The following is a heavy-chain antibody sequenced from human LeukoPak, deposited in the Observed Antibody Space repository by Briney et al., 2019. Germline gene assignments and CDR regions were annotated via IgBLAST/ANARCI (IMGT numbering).Heavy chain of an antibody. Sequence: GASVKVSCKASGCTFSSYAISWVRQAPGQGLEWMGRIIPIFGTANYAQKFQGRVTITTDESTSTAYMELSSLRSEDTAVYYCVYYYDSSGYYLNFDYWGQGTLVTVSS. CDR2: IIPIFGTA. CDR1: GCTFSSYA. CDR3: VYYYDSSGYYLNFDY. V-gene: IGHV1-69*05. D-gene: IGHD3-22*01. J-gene: IGHJ4*02.